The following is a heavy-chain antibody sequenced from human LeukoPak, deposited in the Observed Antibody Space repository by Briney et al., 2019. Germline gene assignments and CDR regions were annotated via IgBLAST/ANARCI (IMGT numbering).Heavy chain of an antibody. Sequence: SETLSLTCTVSGGSISSYYWSWIRQPAGKGLEWIGRIYTSGSTNYNPSLKSRVTMSVDTSKNQFSLKLSSVTAADTAVYYCARTPNSSSWYYYMDVWGKGTTVTISS. D-gene: IGHD6-13*01. CDR3: ARTPNSSSWYYYMDV. V-gene: IGHV4-4*07. J-gene: IGHJ6*03. CDR1: GGSISSYY. CDR2: IYTSGST.